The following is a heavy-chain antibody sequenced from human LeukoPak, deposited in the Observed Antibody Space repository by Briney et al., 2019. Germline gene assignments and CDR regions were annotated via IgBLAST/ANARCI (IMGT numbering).Heavy chain of an antibody. D-gene: IGHD6-19*01. Sequence: GASVKVSCKASGYTFTGYYMHWVRQAPGQGLEWMGWINPNSGGTNYAQKFQGRVTMTRDTSISTAYMELSRLRSDDTAVYYCARDRSLLAVAGTPFYYYYGMDVWGQGTTVTVSS. J-gene: IGHJ6*02. CDR1: GYTFTGYY. CDR2: INPNSGGT. CDR3: ARDRSLLAVAGTPFYYYYGMDV. V-gene: IGHV1-2*02.